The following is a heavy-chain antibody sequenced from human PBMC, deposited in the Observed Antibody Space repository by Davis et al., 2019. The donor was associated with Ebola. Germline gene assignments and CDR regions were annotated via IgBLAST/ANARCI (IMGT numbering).Heavy chain of an antibody. D-gene: IGHD5-18*01. CDR2: ISYDGSNK. V-gene: IGHV3-30-3*01. CDR1: GFTFSSYA. J-gene: IGHJ6*02. Sequence: GESLKISCAASGFTFSSYAMHWVRQAPGKGLEWVAVISYDGSNKYYADSVKGRFTISRDNSKNTLYLQMNSLRAEDTAVYYCARDRGYSYGGSFYYYYYGMDVWGQGTTVTVSS. CDR3: ARDRGYSYGGSFYYYYYGMDV.